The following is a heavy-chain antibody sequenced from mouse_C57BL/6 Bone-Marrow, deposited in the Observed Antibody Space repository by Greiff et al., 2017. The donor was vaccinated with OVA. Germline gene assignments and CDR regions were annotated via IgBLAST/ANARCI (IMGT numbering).Heavy chain of an antibody. D-gene: IGHD1-1*01. CDR3: TRGGSSYGWYFDV. CDR2: ISSGGDYI. V-gene: IGHV5-9-1*02. Sequence: SLEWVAYISSGGDYIYYADTVKGRFTISRDNARNTLYLQMSSLKSEDTAMYYCTRGGSSYGWYFDVWGTGTTVTVSS. J-gene: IGHJ1*03.